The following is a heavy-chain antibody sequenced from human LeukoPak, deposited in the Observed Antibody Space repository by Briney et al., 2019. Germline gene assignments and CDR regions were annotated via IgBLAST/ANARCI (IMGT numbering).Heavy chain of an antibody. Sequence: SQTLSLTCAVSGGSISSGGYSWSWIRQPPGKGLEWIGYIYHSGSTYYNPSLKSRVTISVDRSKNQFSLKLSSETAADTAVYYCASEDTGSFDYWGQGTLVTVSS. D-gene: IGHD2-8*02. CDR1: GGSISSGGYS. V-gene: IGHV4-30-2*01. CDR2: IYHSGST. CDR3: ASEDTGSFDY. J-gene: IGHJ4*02.